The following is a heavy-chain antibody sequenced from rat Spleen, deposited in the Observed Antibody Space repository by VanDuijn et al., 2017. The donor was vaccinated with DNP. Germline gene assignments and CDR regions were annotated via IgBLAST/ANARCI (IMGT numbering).Heavy chain of an antibody. J-gene: IGHJ3*01. V-gene: IGHV5-35*01. CDR2: ITPDGSTT. D-gene: IGHD1-11*01. CDR1: GFTFSNYY. Sequence: EVQLVESGGGLVQPGRSLKLSCAASGFTFSNYYMAWVRQAPGKGLEWVASITPDGSTTYYPDTVKGRFMISKDDARDTGYLQMNNLRAEDTAMYYCSSGGPNMVQGNWFAYWGQGTLVTVSS. CDR3: SSGGPNMVQGNWFAY.